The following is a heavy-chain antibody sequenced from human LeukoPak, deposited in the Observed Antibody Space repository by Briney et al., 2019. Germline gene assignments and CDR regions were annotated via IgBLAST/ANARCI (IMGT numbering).Heavy chain of an antibody. V-gene: IGHV4-39*01. CDR2: IYYSGTT. CDR1: GGSISSSSYY. CDR3: ARVMGIAAAGKEFDP. J-gene: IGHJ5*02. Sequence: PSETLSLTCTVSGGSISSSSYYWGWIRQPPGKGLEWIGSIYYSGTTYYNPSLKSRVSVSMDTSKKQFSLKLSSVTAADTAVYYCARVMGIAAAGKEFDPWGQGTLVTVSS. D-gene: IGHD6-13*01.